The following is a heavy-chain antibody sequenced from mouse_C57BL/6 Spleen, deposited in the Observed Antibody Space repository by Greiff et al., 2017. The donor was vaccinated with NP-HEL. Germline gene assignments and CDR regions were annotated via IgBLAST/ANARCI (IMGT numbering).Heavy chain of an antibody. J-gene: IGHJ4*01. CDR3: ARVATDYAMDY. Sequence: VQLQESGPGLVQPSQSLSITCTVSGFSLTSYGVHWVRQSPGKGLEWLGVICRGGSTDYNAAFISRLSISKDNSKSQVFFKMNSLQADDTAIYYCARVATDYAMDYWGQGTSVTVSS. CDR2: ICRGGST. V-gene: IGHV2-2*01. CDR1: GFSLTSYG. D-gene: IGHD1-1*01.